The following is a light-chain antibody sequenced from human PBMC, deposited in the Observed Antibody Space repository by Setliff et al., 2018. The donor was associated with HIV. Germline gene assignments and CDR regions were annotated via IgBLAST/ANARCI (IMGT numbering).Light chain of an antibody. CDR2: EVT. J-gene: IGLJ1*01. CDR3: TSYPGXXTFDV. Sequence: QSVLTQPASVSGSPGHAITISCTGNGXXXGKYDFVSWYRQYPGKAPELTIYEVTKRPSGISERFSGSKSGNAASLTISGLQPADEAASYCTSYPGXXTFDVFGTGTKVTVL. V-gene: IGLV2-23*02. CDR1: GXXXGKYDF.